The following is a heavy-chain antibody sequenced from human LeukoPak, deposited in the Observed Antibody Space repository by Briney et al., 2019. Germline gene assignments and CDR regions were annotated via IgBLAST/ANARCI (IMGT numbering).Heavy chain of an antibody. V-gene: IGHV3-30*04. Sequence: GGSLKLSCAASGFAFRTYSMHWVRQAPGKGLEWLAVITYDGKVQHYADSVKGQFTVSRDNSKKTLYLQMISLRPEDTAFYYCAREERGGAAYYLDAWGRGTLVTVFS. CDR2: ITYDGKVQ. J-gene: IGHJ4*02. CDR1: GFAFRTYS. D-gene: IGHD1-26*01. CDR3: AREERGGAAYYLDA.